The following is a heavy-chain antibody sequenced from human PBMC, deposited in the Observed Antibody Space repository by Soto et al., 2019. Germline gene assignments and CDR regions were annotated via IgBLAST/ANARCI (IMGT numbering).Heavy chain of an antibody. CDR3: ARAHYYYGMDV. V-gene: IGHV4-30-2*01. Sequence: SGTLSLTCGVSGGSISSGCYSWNWIRQPPGKGLEWIVYIYQSGSSYYNPSLKSRVTISIDRSKNQFSLKLSSVTAADTAMYYCARAHYYYGMDVWGQGTTVTVSS. J-gene: IGHJ6*01. CDR1: GGSISSGCYS. CDR2: IYQSGSS.